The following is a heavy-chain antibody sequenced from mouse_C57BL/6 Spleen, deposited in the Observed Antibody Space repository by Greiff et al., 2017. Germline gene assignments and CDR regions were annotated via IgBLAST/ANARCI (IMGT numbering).Heavy chain of an antibody. CDR3: ARSDYDGGDY. V-gene: IGHV1-52*01. CDR1: GYTFTSYW. J-gene: IGHJ2*01. CDR2: IDPSDSET. D-gene: IGHD2-4*01. Sequence: QVHVKQPGAELVRPGSSVKLSCKASGYTFTSYWMHWVKQRPIQGLEWIGNIDPSDSETHYNQKFKDKATLTVDKSSSTAYMQLSSLTPEDSAVYYCARSDYDGGDYWGQGTTLTVSS.